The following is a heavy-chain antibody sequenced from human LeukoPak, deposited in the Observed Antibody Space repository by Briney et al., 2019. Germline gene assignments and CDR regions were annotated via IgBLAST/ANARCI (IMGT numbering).Heavy chain of an antibody. J-gene: IGHJ4*02. Sequence: PGRSLRLSCAASGFTFSSYGMHWVRQAPGKGLEWVAVIWYDGSNKYYADSVKGRFTISRDNSKNTLYLQMNSLRAEDAAVYYCARESPTAMSWGQGTLVTVSS. CDR2: IWYDGSNK. CDR3: ARESPTAMS. CDR1: GFTFSSYG. V-gene: IGHV3-33*01. D-gene: IGHD5-18*01.